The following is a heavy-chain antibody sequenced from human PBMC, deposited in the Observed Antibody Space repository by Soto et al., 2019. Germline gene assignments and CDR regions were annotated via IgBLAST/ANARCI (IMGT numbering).Heavy chain of an antibody. V-gene: IGHV3-30*03. Sequence: QVQLVESGGGVVQPGRSLRLSCAASGFTFSAYGMHWVRQAPGKGLEWVAIITRDGSNKFYADSVKGRFTISRDNSKNTLYLQMNSLRAEDTAVYSCARDPWIRQITGCFYYFDCWGQGTLFTVSS. CDR2: ITRDGSNK. J-gene: IGHJ4*02. D-gene: IGHD6-19*01. CDR1: GFTFSAYG. CDR3: ARDPWIRQITGCFYYFDC.